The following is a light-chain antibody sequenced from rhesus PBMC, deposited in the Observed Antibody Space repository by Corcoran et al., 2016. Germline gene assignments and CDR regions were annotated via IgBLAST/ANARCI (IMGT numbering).Light chain of an antibody. Sequence: DIQMTQSPSSLSASVGDRVTITCRASENVNNYLNWYQQKPGKAPKRLIYAASSLESGVPSRFSGSGSETDFTLTISSLQPEDFAAYYCLQGYSTPHSFGQGTKVEIK. J-gene: IGKJ2*01. CDR2: AAS. CDR1: ENVNNY. CDR3: LQGYSTPHS. V-gene: IGKV1-36*02.